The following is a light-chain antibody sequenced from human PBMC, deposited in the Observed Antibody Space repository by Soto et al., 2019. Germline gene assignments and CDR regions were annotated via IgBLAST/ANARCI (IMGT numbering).Light chain of an antibody. Sequence: EIVLTQSPATLSLSPGERATLSCRASQSVFDFLDWLQQKPGQAPRVLIYDASKRAAGIPDRCSGSGSETRFTLTISSLEPEDFAVYYCQQRSRWPLTFGTGTKVDIK. CDR3: QQRSRWPLT. CDR1: QSVFDF. J-gene: IGKJ3*01. V-gene: IGKV3-11*01. CDR2: DAS.